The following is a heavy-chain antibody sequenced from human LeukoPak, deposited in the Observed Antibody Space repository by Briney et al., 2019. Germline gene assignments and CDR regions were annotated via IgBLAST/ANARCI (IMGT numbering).Heavy chain of an antibody. J-gene: IGHJ4*02. CDR2: IYYSGST. Sequence: SETLSLTCAVYGGSFSGYYWSWIRQPPGMGLEWIGYIYYSGSTNYNPSLKSRVTISVDTSKNQFSLKLSSVTAADTAVYYCARVHGARGFDYWGQGTLVTVSS. CDR1: GGSFSGYY. CDR3: ARVHGARGFDY. V-gene: IGHV4-59*01. D-gene: IGHD1-26*01.